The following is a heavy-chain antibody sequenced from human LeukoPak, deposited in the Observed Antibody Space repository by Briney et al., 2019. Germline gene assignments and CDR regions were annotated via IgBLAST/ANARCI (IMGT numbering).Heavy chain of an antibody. CDR3: EKDMSSLYCSGACCYPLDY. CDR1: GFTFSSNG. J-gene: IGHJ4*02. CDR2: ISGSGGST. D-gene: IGHD2-15*01. V-gene: IGHV3-23*01. Sequence: GGSLTLTCATSGFTFSSNGMSWNRQAPGKGLEWVSAISGSGGSTYYADSVKGRFTISRDNSKNTLYLQMNSLRAQDTAVYYCEKDMSSLYCSGACCYPLDYWGQGTLVTVSS.